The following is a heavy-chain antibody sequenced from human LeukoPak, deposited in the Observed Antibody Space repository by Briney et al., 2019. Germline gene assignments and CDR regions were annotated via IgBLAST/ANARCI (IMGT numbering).Heavy chain of an antibody. CDR2: IIPIFGTA. J-gene: IGHJ4*02. V-gene: IGHV1-69*05. D-gene: IGHD3-3*01. CDR1: GGTFSSYA. Sequence: SVKVSCKASGGTFSSYAISWVRQAPGQGLEWMGGIIPIFGTANYAQKFQGRVTITTDESTSTAYMELSSLRSEDTAVDYCAEKGFLGPPSKAHWGREPPPTVPS. CDR3: AEKGFLGPPSKAH.